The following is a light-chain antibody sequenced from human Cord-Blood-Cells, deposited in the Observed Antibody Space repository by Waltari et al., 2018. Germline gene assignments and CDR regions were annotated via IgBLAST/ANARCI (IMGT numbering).Light chain of an antibody. V-gene: IGLV2-23*02. J-gene: IGLJ2*01. CDR3: CSYAGSSTVV. CDR1: NRYFWPYNL. Sequence: QSALTQPASVSGSPGQSITISCTRTNRYFWPYNLDSWYQQNPGKAPKLMIYEVSKRPSGVSNRFSGSKSGNTASLTISGLQAEDEADYYCCSYAGSSTVVFGGGTKLTVL. CDR2: EVS.